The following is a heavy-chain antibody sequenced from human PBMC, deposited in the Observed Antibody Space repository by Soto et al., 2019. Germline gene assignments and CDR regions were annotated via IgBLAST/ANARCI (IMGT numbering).Heavy chain of an antibody. D-gene: IGHD2-15*01. V-gene: IGHV5-10-1*01. CDR1: GYSFTKYW. CDR3: ARYCSSSSCSQLYGMDV. Sequence: GESLKISCKGSGYSFTKYWIIWVRQVPGKGLEWMGRIDTSYSYSHYSPSFQGHVTISVDKSISTGYLQWSSLKASDTAMYYCARYCSSSSCSQLYGMDVWGQGTTVTVSS. CDR2: IDTSYSYS. J-gene: IGHJ6*02.